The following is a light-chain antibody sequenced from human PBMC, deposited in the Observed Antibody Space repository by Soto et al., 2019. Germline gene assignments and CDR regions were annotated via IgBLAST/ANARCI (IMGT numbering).Light chain of an antibody. J-gene: IGLJ2*01. Sequence: QSVLTQPPSASGTPGQRVTISCSGSSSNTGSNTVNWYQQLPGTAPKLLIYSNNQRPSGVPDRFSGSKSGTSASLAISGLQSEDVADYYCAAWDDSLNGLVFGGGTKVTVL. CDR1: SSNTGSNT. CDR2: SNN. CDR3: AAWDDSLNGLV. V-gene: IGLV1-44*01.